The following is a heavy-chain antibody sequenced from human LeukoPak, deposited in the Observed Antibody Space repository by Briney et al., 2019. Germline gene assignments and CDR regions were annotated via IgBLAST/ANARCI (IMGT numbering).Heavy chain of an antibody. CDR1: GGTFSSYA. J-gene: IGHJ6*03. CDR3: ARVGASIAARPPLDYYYYYMDV. V-gene: IGHV1-69*05. Sequence: SVKVSCKASGGTFSSYAISWVRQAPGQGLGWMGGIIPIFGTANYAQKFQGRVTITTDESTSTAYMELSSLRSEDTAVYYCARVGASIAARPPLDYYYYYMDVWGKGTTVTVSS. D-gene: IGHD6-6*01. CDR2: IIPIFGTA.